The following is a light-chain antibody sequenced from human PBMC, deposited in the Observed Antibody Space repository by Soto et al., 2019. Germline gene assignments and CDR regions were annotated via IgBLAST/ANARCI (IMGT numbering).Light chain of an antibody. J-gene: IGKJ2*02. V-gene: IGKV4-1*01. CDR2: WAS. CDR1: RSVLYSSNNKNF. CDR3: QQYHSSPRT. Sequence: DIVMTQSPDSLAVSLGERATINCKSSRSVLYSSNNKNFLAWYQQKPGQPPKLLINWASTRESGVPDRFSGSGSGTDFTLTISSLQAEDVAIYYCQQYHSSPRTFGQGTKLEIK.